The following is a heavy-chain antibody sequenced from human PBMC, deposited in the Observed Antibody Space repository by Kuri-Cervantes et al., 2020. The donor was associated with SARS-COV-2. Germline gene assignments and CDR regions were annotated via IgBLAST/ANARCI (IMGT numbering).Heavy chain of an antibody. CDR3: AGVGRYCSGGNCYSSPYSFDY. V-gene: IGHV1-8*01. D-gene: IGHD2-15*01. CDR1: GYTFTSYD. CDR2: MNPNSGNT. Sequence: ASVKVSCKASGYTFTSYDINWVRQATGQGLEWMGWMNPNSGNTGYAQKFQGRVTMTRNTSISTAYMELSSLRSEDTAVYYCAGVGRYCSGGNCYSSPYSFDYWGQGTLVTVSS. J-gene: IGHJ4*02.